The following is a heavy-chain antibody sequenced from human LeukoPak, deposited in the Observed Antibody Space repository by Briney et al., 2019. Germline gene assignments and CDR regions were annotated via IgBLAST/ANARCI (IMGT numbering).Heavy chain of an antibody. J-gene: IGHJ4*01. CDR3: ARDDYGGNSGLFDY. V-gene: IGHV1-46*01. CDR2: INPSDGKT. Sequence: ASVKVSCKASGYTFTNYYMHWVRQAPGQGLEWMGIINPSDGKTSYAQKFQGRVTITTETSTSTAYMELRSLRCDDTAVYYCARDDYGGNSGLFDYWGHGTLVTVSS. D-gene: IGHD4-23*01. CDR1: GYTFTNYY.